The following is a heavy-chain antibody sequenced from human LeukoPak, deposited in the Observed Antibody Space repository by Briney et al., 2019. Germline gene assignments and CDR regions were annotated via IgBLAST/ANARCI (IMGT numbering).Heavy chain of an antibody. Sequence: GSLRLSCAASGFTFSSYSMNWVRQAPGKGLEWVSSISSSSSYIYYADSVKGRFTISRDNAKNSLYLQMNSLRAEDTAVYYCARRIAAAGTSWYFDLWGRGPLVTVSS. CDR1: GFTFSSYS. CDR3: ARRIAAAGTSWYFDL. V-gene: IGHV3-21*01. D-gene: IGHD6-13*01. CDR2: ISSSSSYI. J-gene: IGHJ2*01.